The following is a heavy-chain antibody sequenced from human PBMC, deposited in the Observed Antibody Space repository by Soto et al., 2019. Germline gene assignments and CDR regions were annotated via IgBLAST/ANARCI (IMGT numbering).Heavy chain of an antibody. Sequence: GGSLRLSCAASGFTFSSYAMHWVRQAPGKGLEWVAVISYDGSNKYYADSVKGRFTISRDNSKNTLYLQMNSLRAEDTAVYYCAREELLWFGEWDYWGQGTLVTVSS. D-gene: IGHD3-10*01. CDR1: GFTFSSYA. V-gene: IGHV3-30-3*01. CDR3: AREELLWFGEWDY. CDR2: ISYDGSNK. J-gene: IGHJ4*02.